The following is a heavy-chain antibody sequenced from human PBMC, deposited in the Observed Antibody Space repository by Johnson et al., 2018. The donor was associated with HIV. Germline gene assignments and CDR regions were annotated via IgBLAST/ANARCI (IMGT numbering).Heavy chain of an antibody. CDR2: INWNGGST. CDR1: GFTFSRFA. CDR3: ARDRLGATPRTGYDAFDI. V-gene: IGHV3-20*04. D-gene: IGHD1-26*01. J-gene: IGHJ3*02. Sequence: VQLVESGGGVVQPGRSLRLSCVASGFTFSRFAMHWVRQAPGKGLEWVSGINWNGGSTCYADSVKGRFTISRDNAKNSLYLQMNSLRAEDTALYYCARDRLGATPRTGYDAFDIWGQGTMVTVSS.